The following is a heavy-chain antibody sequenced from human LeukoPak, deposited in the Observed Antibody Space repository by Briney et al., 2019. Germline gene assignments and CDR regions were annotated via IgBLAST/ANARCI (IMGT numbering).Heavy chain of an antibody. Sequence: PGGSLRLSCAASGFTFSSYAMSWVRQAPGKGLEWVSAISGSGGSTYYADSVKGRFTISRDNSKNTLYLQMNSLRAEDTAVYYCAKGPPGYYDFWSGYCYYWGQGTLVTVSS. D-gene: IGHD3-3*01. CDR2: ISGSGGST. CDR3: AKGPPGYYDFWSGYCYY. CDR1: GFTFSSYA. V-gene: IGHV3-23*01. J-gene: IGHJ4*02.